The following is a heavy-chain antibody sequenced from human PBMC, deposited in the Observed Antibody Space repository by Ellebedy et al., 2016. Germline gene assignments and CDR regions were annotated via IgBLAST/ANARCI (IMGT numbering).Heavy chain of an antibody. V-gene: IGHV3-30*02. Sequence: GESLKISXAASGFTFSSYGMHWVRQAPGKGLEWVALMWYDGSNKFHADSVKGRFTISRDNSKNTLFLQMNSLRAEDTAVYYCATVSLPYSSLRYFDHWGQGTLVTVSS. CDR2: MWYDGSNK. CDR3: ATVSLPYSSLRYFDH. J-gene: IGHJ4*02. CDR1: GFTFSSYG. D-gene: IGHD6-19*01.